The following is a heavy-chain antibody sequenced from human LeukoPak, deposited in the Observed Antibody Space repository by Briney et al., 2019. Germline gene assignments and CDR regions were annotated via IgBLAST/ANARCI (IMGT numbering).Heavy chain of an antibody. D-gene: IGHD1-26*01. CDR3: AKEPREGYYFDY. CDR2: INHSGST. Sequence: SETLSLTCAVYGGSFSGYYWSWIRQPPGKGLEWIGEINHSGSTNYNPSLKSRVTISVDTSKNQFSLKLSSVTAADTAVYYCAKEPREGYYFDYWGQGTLVTVSS. CDR1: GGSFSGYY. V-gene: IGHV4-34*01. J-gene: IGHJ4*02.